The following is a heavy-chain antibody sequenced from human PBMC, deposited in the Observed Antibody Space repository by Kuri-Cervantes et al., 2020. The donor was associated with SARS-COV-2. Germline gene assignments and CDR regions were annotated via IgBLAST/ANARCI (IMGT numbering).Heavy chain of an antibody. J-gene: IGHJ4*02. CDR3: ARVTTVTEGY. CDR2: ISSSSSYI. D-gene: IGHD4-11*01. V-gene: IGHV3-21*01. Sequence: LSLTCAASGFTFSSYSMNWVRQAPGKGLEWVSSISSSSSYIYYADSVKGRFTISGDNAKNSLYLQMNSLRAEDTAVYYCARVTTVTEGYWGQGTLVTVSS. CDR1: GFTFSSYS.